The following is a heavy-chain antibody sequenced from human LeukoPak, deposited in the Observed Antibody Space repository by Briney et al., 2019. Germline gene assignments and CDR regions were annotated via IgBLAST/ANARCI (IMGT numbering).Heavy chain of an antibody. J-gene: IGHJ4*02. CDR1: GFTFRGYG. V-gene: IGHV3-30*18. Sequence: GGSLRLSCAASGFTFRGYGMHWVRQAPGKGLEWVAVISYDGSNKYYADSVKGRFTISRDNSKNTLYLQMNSLRAEDTAVYYCAKDRRYFDWLTDYWGQGTLVTVSS. CDR2: ISYDGSNK. D-gene: IGHD3-9*01. CDR3: AKDRRYFDWLTDY.